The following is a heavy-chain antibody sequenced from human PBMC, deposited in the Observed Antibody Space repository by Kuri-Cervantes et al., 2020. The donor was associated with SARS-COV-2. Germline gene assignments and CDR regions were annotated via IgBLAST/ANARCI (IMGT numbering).Heavy chain of an antibody. D-gene: IGHD3-16*01. J-gene: IGHJ5*02. CDR2: ISYDGSNK. CDR1: GFTFSSYA. V-gene: IGHV3-30*04. CDR3: ARDLGGGFDP. Sequence: GGSLRLSCAASGFTFSSYAMHWVRQAPGKGLEWVAVISYDGSNKYYADSVKGRFTISRDNSKNTLYLQMNSLRAEDTAAYYCARDLGGGFDPWGQGTLVTVSS.